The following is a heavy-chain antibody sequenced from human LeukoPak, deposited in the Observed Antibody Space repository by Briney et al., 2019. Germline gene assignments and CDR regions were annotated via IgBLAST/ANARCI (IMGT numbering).Heavy chain of an antibody. CDR2: IYASGGA. CDR3: VRRHAY. CDR1: GFDVNDNF. Sequence: PGGSLRLSCVASGFDVNDNFMIWVRQAPGQGLEWISIIYASGGAFHSESVKGRFSAFRDTSKNTIFLQMNNLRAADTAMYYCVRRHAYWGQGTLVTVSS. J-gene: IGHJ4*02. V-gene: IGHV3-53*01.